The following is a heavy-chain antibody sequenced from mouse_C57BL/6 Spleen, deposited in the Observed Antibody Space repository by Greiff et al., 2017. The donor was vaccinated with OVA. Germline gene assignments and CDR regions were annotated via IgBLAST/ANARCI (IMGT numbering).Heavy chain of an antibody. V-gene: IGHV3-6*01. Sequence: EVQLQQSGPGLVKPSQSLSLTCSVTGYSITSGYYWNWIRQFPGNKLEWMGYISYDGSNNYNPSLKNRISITRDTSKNQFFLKLNSVTTEDTATYYCARDSSGWDYWGQGTTLTVSS. CDR2: ISYDGSN. CDR3: ARDSSGWDY. CDR1: GYSITSGYY. D-gene: IGHD3-2*02. J-gene: IGHJ2*01.